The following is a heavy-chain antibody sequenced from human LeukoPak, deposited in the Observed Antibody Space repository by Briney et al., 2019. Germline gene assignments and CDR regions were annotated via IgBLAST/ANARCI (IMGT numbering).Heavy chain of an antibody. J-gene: IGHJ4*02. Sequence: ASVKVSCKASGYTFTSYYMRWVRQAPGQGLEWMGWINPNSGGTNYAQKFQGRVTMTRDTSISTAYMELSRLRSEDTAVYYCAREKYGEFIDYWGQGTLVTVSS. V-gene: IGHV1-2*02. CDR2: INPNSGGT. CDR3: AREKYGEFIDY. CDR1: GYTFTSYY. D-gene: IGHD3-10*01.